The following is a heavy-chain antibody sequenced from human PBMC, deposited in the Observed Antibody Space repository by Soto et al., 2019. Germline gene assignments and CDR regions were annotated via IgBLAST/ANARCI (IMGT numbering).Heavy chain of an antibody. CDR3: ARDPSSGWFRFDY. Sequence: PGGSLRLSCAASGFTVNSYYMNWVRQAPGKWLEWVSVIYSGGSTHFADSVKGRFTISRDDSKNKLYLQMNSLRAEDTAVYYCARDPSSGWFRFDYWGQGTLVTVS. V-gene: IGHV3-66*01. CDR2: IYSGGST. D-gene: IGHD6-19*01. J-gene: IGHJ4*02. CDR1: GFTVNSYY.